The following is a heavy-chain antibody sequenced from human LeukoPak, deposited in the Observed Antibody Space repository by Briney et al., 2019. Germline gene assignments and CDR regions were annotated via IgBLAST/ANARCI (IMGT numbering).Heavy chain of an antibody. V-gene: IGHV3-7*01. CDR1: GFTSSSYW. CDR2: IKQDGSEK. J-gene: IGHJ4*02. CDR3: ARRSGSYDY. D-gene: IGHD1-26*01. Sequence: GGSLRLSCAASGFTSSSYWMSWVRQAPGKGLEWVANIKQDGSEKYYVDSVKGRFTISRDNAKNSLYLQMNSLRAEDTAVYYCARRSGSYDYWGQGTLVTVSS.